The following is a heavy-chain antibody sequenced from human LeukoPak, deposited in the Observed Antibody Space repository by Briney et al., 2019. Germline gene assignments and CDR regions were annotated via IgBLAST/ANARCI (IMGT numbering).Heavy chain of an antibody. CDR1: GSTCSTCA. D-gene: IGHD3-16*01. Sequence: GGSLRLSCAASGSTCSTCAMNWVRQAPGKGLEWVSRINNDGSGTSYAGSVKGRFTISRDNAKNTLYLQMNSLRADDTAVYFCARVSGLGMNEYLLHWGQGALVTVSS. CDR3: ARVSGLGMNEYLLH. CDR2: INNDGSGT. J-gene: IGHJ1*01. V-gene: IGHV3-74*01.